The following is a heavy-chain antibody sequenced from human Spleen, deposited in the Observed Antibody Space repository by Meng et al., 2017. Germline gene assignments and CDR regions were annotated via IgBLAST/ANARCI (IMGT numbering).Heavy chain of an antibody. CDR3: ARLEMAAKSYPTDY. D-gene: IGHD5-24*01. CDR2: MYASGLT. Sequence: VQLVESGGDLIQPGGSLRLSCVASGVAVSSNFMNWVRRAPGKGLEWVSLMYASGLTFYTDSVKGRFTIPRDNSKNTLYLDMNSLTAEDTAVYYCARLEMAAKSYPTDYWGPGTLVTVSS. V-gene: IGHV3-53*01. J-gene: IGHJ4*02. CDR1: GVAVSSNF.